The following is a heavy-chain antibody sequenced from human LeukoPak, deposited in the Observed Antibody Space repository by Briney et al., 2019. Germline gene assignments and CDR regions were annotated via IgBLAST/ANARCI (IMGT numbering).Heavy chain of an antibody. V-gene: IGHV2-70*01. D-gene: IGHD6-19*01. Sequence: LSXSGMCVSXXRQPPXKALXWLALIDWDDDKYYSTSLKTRLTISKDTSKNQVVLTMTNMDPVDTATYYCARSGWYSQYYFDYWGQGTLVTVSS. J-gene: IGHJ4*02. CDR2: IDWDDDK. CDR3: ARSGWYSQYYFDY. CDR1: LSXSGMC.